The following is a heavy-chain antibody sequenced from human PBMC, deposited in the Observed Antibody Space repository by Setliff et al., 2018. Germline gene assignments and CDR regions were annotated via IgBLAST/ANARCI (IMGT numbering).Heavy chain of an antibody. D-gene: IGHD6-19*01. CDR3: ARGVSSVSWTPRY. Sequence: PSETLSLTCNVSGDSMNDNHWTWIRQPPGKGLEWIGYIYTSGGTNYNPSLKSRVTISVDMPKNQFSLKLSPVIAADTAVYYCARGVSSVSWTPRYWGRGILVTVSS. J-gene: IGHJ4*02. CDR1: GDSMNDNH. CDR2: IYTSGGT. V-gene: IGHV4-4*08.